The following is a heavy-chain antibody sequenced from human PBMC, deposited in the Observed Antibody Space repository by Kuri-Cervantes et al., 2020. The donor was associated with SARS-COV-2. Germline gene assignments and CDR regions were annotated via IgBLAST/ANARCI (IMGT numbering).Heavy chain of an antibody. CDR2: IKSKTDGGTT. D-gene: IGHD3-3*01. Sequence: GGSLRLSCAASGFTFSNAWMSWVRQAPGKGLEWVGRIKSKTDGGTTDYAAPVKGRFTISRDDSKNTLYLQMNSLKTEDTAVYYCTTTEGHYDFWSGPPPWYFDYWDQGTLVTVSS. CDR1: GFTFSNAW. CDR3: TTTEGHYDFWSGPPPWYFDY. V-gene: IGHV3-15*01. J-gene: IGHJ4*02.